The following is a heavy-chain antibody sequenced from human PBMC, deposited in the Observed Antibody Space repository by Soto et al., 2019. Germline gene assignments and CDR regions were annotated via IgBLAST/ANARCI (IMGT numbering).Heavy chain of an antibody. CDR3: ARGDSYGSELRLFDY. Sequence: ASVKVSCKASGYTFTSYGISWVRQAPGQGLEWMGWISAYNGNTNYAQKFQGWVTMTRDTSISTAYMELSRLRSDDTAVYYCARGDSYGSELRLFDYWGQGTLVTVSS. J-gene: IGHJ4*02. CDR2: ISAYNGNT. V-gene: IGHV1-18*04. D-gene: IGHD5-18*01. CDR1: GYTFTSYG.